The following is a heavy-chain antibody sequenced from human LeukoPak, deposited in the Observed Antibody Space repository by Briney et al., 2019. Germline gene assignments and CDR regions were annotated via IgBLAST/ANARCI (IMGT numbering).Heavy chain of an antibody. J-gene: IGHJ3*02. CDR3: ARRLSLDYYDSSVPTDAFDI. CDR1: GGSFSGYY. D-gene: IGHD3-22*01. V-gene: IGHV4-34*01. CDR2: INHSGST. Sequence: SETLSLTCAVYGGSFSGYYWSWIRQPPGKGLEWIGEINHSGSTNYDPSLKSRVTISVDTSKNQFSLKLSSVTAADTAVYYCARRLSLDYYDSSVPTDAFDIWGQGTMVTVSS.